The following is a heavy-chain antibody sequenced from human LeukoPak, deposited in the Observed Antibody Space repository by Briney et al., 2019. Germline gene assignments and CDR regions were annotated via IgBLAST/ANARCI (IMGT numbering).Heavy chain of an antibody. CDR2: ISAYNGNT. V-gene: IGHV1-18*01. CDR3: ASALEGGYQQSFDY. J-gene: IGHJ4*02. D-gene: IGHD6-13*01. CDR1: GYTFTSYG. Sequence: GASVKVSCKASGYTFTSYGISWVRQAPGQGLEWMGWISAYNGNTNYAQELQGRVTMTTDTSTSTAYMELRSLRSDDTTVYYCASALEGGYQQSFDYWGQGTLVTVSS.